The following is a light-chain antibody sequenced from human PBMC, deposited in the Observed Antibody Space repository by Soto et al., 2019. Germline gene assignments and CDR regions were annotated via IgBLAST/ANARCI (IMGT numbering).Light chain of an antibody. CDR2: GAS. Sequence: DIQMPQSPSSLSASVGDRVTITCRASQSISTYLNWYQQKPGKAPKVLIYGASSLPSGVPSRFSGSGSETDFTLIISSLQPEDFATYYCQQSHSGKTFGQGTKVDI. CDR3: QQSHSGKT. J-gene: IGKJ1*01. CDR1: QSISTY. V-gene: IGKV1-39*01.